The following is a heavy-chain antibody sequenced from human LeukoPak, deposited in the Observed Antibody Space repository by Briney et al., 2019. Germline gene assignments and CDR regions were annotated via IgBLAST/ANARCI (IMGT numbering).Heavy chain of an antibody. Sequence: GGSLRLSCAASGFTFSSYWMSWVRQAPGKGLEWVANIKQDGSEKYYVDSVKGRFTISRDNAKNSLYLQMNSLRAEDTAVYYCARAYYDSSGYYYGPPFDYWGQGTLVTVSS. V-gene: IGHV3-7*01. D-gene: IGHD3-22*01. CDR1: GFTFSSYW. J-gene: IGHJ4*02. CDR3: ARAYYDSSGYYYGPPFDY. CDR2: IKQDGSEK.